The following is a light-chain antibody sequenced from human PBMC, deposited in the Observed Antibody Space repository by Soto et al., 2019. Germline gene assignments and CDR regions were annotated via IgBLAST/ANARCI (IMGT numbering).Light chain of an antibody. CDR1: QSVSSY. CDR2: DAS. J-gene: IGKJ4*01. CDR3: KQRSNWPPLT. V-gene: IGKV3-11*01. Sequence: EIVLTQSPATLSLSPGERATLSCRASQSVSSYLAWYQQKPGQAPRLLIYDASNRATGIPARFSGRGSGTDLTLTISGLGREDFAVYYCKQRSNWPPLTFGGGTKVVIK.